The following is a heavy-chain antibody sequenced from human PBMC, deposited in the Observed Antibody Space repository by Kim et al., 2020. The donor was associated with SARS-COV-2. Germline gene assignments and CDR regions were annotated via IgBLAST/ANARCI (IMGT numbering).Heavy chain of an antibody. D-gene: IGHD3-9*01. Sequence: GGSLRLSCAASGFTFSNAWMSWVRQAPGKGLEWVGRIKRKTDGGTTDYAAPVKGRFTISRDDSKSTLYLQMNSLKTEDTAVYYCTTLRPLSDYGMDVWGQGTTVTVSS. CDR1: GFTFSNAW. V-gene: IGHV3-15*01. J-gene: IGHJ6*02. CDR2: IKRKTDGGTT. CDR3: TTLRPLSDYGMDV.